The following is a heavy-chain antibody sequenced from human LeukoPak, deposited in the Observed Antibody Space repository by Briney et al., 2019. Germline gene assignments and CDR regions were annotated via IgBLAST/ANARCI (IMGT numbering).Heavy chain of an antibody. CDR2: IYTSGST. CDR1: GGSISSYY. Sequence: SSETLSLTCTVSGGSISSYYWSWIRQPAGKGLEWIGRIYTSGSTNYNPSPKSRVTMSVDTSKNQFSLKLSSVTAADTAVYYCARDLGYCSGGSCSFDYWGQGTLVTVSS. CDR3: ARDLGYCSGGSCSFDY. J-gene: IGHJ4*02. D-gene: IGHD2-15*01. V-gene: IGHV4-4*07.